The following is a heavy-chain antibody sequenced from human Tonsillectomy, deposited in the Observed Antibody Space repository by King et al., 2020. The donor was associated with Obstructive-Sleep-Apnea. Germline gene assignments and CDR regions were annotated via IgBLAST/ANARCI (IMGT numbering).Heavy chain of an antibody. J-gene: IGHJ4*02. D-gene: IGHD6-19*01. CDR3: ARELVDSSGWYYFDY. CDR2: IWYDGSNK. Sequence: VQLVESGGGVVQPGRALRLSCAASGFTFSSYGMHWVRQAPGKGLEGVAVIWYDGSNKYYADSVKGRFTISRDNSKNTLYLQMNSLRAEDTAVYYCARELVDSSGWYYFDYWGQGTLVTVSS. CDR1: GFTFSSYG. V-gene: IGHV3-33*01.